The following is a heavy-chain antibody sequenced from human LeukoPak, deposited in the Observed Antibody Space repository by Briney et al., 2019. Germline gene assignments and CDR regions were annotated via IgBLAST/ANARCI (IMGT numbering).Heavy chain of an antibody. CDR2: INSNSDTV. D-gene: IGHD2-2*01. V-gene: IGHV3-48*04. CDR3: ARDTRGESDY. J-gene: IGHJ4*01. Sequence: GGSLRLSCAASGFTFRTYGMNWVRQAPGKGLEWISYINSNSDTVYYSNSVEGRFTISRDNAKNSLYLQMNSLRAEDTAMYYCARDTRGESDYWGHGTLVTVSS. CDR1: GFTFRTYG.